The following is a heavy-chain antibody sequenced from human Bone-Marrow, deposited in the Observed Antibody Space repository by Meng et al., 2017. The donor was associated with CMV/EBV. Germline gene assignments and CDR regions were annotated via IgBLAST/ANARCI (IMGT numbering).Heavy chain of an antibody. J-gene: IGHJ3*02. CDR3: AKDRGQYQLLWDDAFDI. CDR2: ISAYNGNT. D-gene: IGHD2-2*01. V-gene: IGHV1-18*01. Sequence: ASVKVSCKASGYTFTSYGISWVRQAPGQGLEWMGWISAYNGNTNYAQKLQGRVTMTTDTSTSTAYMELRSLRSDDTAVYYCAKDRGQYQLLWDDAFDIWGQGTMVTVSS. CDR1: GYTFTSYG.